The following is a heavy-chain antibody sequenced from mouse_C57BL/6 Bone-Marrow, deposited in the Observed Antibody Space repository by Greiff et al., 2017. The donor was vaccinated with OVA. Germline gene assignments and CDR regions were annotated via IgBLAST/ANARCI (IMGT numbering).Heavy chain of an antibody. CDR2: INPYNGGT. J-gene: IGHJ4*01. D-gene: IGHD1-1*01. V-gene: IGHV1-18*01. CDR3: ATGPITTAPDPYAMDG. CDR1: GYTFTDYN. Sequence: EVQLQQSGPELVKPGASVKIPCKASGYTFTDYNMDWVKQSHGKSLEWIGDINPYNGGTIYNQKFKGKATLTVDKSSSTAYMELRSLTSEDTAVYYCATGPITTAPDPYAMDGWGQGTSVTVSS.